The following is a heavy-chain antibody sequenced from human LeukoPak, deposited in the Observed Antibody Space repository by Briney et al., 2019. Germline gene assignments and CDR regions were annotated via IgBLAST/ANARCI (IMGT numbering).Heavy chain of an antibody. J-gene: IGHJ1*01. CDR1: GDSVSSGY. Sequence: SETLSLTCTVSGDSVSSGYWNWIRQPPGKGLEWIGYIYDSGITDYSPSLKSRLTISVDTSNNQFSLSLSSVTAADTAVYYCAGPVHRYSRACGEGILVTVSS. D-gene: IGHD2-15*01. CDR3: AGPVHRYSRA. CDR2: IYDSGIT. V-gene: IGHV4-4*09.